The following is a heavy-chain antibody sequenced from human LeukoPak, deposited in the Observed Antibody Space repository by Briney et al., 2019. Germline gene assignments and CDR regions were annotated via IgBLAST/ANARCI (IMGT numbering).Heavy chain of an antibody. CDR3: ATIMVRGVILDY. Sequence: GGSLRLSCAASGFTFSDYYMSWIRQAPGKGLEWVSYISSSGSTIYYADSVKGRFTISRDNAKNSLYLQMNRLRAEDTAVYYCATIMVRGVILDYWGQGPLVTVSS. CDR1: GFTFSDYY. J-gene: IGHJ4*02. V-gene: IGHV3-11*01. D-gene: IGHD3-10*01. CDR2: ISSSGSTI.